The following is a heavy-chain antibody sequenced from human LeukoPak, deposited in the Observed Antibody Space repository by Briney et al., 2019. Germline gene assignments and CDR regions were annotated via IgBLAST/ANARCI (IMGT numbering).Heavy chain of an antibody. CDR2: IKQDGSEK. Sequence: GGSLRLSCAASGFTFSSYWMSWVRQAPGKGLEWVANIKQDGSEKYYVDSVKGRFTISRDNAKNSPYLQMNSLRAEDTAVYYCARGTIAAAGYYYFDYWGQGTQVTVSS. J-gene: IGHJ4*02. V-gene: IGHV3-7*04. CDR3: ARGTIAAAGYYYFDY. D-gene: IGHD6-13*01. CDR1: GFTFSSYW.